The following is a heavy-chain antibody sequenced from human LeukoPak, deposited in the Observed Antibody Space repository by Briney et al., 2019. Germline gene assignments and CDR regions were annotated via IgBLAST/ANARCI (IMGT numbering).Heavy chain of an antibody. J-gene: IGHJ4*02. Sequence: EGSLRLSCAASGFTFSSYSMSWVRQAPGKGLEWVSAISGSGGSTYYADSVKGRFTISRDNSKNTLYLQMNSLRAEDTAVYYCAKDLAFGGVIVRRFDYWGQGTLVTVSS. CDR2: ISGSGGST. CDR3: AKDLAFGGVIVRRFDY. CDR1: GFTFSSYS. D-gene: IGHD3-16*02. V-gene: IGHV3-23*01.